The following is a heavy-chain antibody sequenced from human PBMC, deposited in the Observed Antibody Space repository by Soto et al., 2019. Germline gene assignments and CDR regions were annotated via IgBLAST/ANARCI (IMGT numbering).Heavy chain of an antibody. CDR3: ARVLGSDWLLYPVPENYMDV. V-gene: IGHV3-21*01. CDR1: GFTFSSYS. D-gene: IGHD3-9*01. J-gene: IGHJ6*03. Sequence: GGSLRLSCAASGFTFSSYSMNWVRQAPGKGLEWVSSISSSSSYIYYADSVKGRFTISRDNAKNSLYLQMNSLRAEDTAVYYCARVLGSDWLLYPVPENYMDVWGKGTTVTVSS. CDR2: ISSSSSYI.